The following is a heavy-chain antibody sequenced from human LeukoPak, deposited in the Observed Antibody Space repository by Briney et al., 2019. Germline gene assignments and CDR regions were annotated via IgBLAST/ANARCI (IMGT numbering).Heavy chain of an antibody. D-gene: IGHD3-22*01. Sequence: GGCLRLSCVPSGFTLNTYPMHWVRQAPGKGLEWVALIQDDGAKTNYAASVRGRLTTSRDNSRSTVYLQMNSLKPDDPAADYCATQTITLVVVLSPFDYWGQGALVTVSS. J-gene: IGHJ4*02. CDR3: ATQTITLVVVLSPFDY. CDR1: GFTLNTYP. V-gene: IGHV3-30*02. CDR2: IQDDGAKT.